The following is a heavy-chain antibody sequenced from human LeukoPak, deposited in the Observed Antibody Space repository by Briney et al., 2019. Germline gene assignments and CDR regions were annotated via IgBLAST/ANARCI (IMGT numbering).Heavy chain of an antibody. CDR2: IWYDGSNK. Sequence: PGRSLRLSCAASGFTFSSYGMHWVRQAPGKGLEWVAVIWYDGSNKYYADSVKGRFTISRDNSKNALYLQMNSLRAEDTAVYYCARGTRIAVAGIPYYFDYWGQGTLVTVSS. CDR3: ARGTRIAVAGIPYYFDY. D-gene: IGHD6-19*01. J-gene: IGHJ4*02. CDR1: GFTFSSYG. V-gene: IGHV3-33*01.